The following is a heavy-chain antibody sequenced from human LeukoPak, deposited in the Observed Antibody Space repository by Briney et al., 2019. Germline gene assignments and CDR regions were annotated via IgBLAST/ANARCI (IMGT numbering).Heavy chain of an antibody. J-gene: IGHJ5*02. D-gene: IGHD3-10*01. CDR3: AKGGVWFGNSNP. CDR2: ISWNSGSI. V-gene: IGHV3-9*01. CDR1: GFTFDDYA. Sequence: GGSLRLSCAASGFTFDDYAMHWVRQAPGKGLEWVSGISWNSGSIGYADSVKGRFTISRDNAKNSLYLQMNSLRAEDTALYYCAKGGVWFGNSNPWGQGTLVTVSS.